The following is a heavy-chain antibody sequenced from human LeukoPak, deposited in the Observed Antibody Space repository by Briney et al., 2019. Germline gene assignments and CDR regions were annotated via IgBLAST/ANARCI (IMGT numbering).Heavy chain of an antibody. CDR2: IIPIFGTA. J-gene: IGHJ4*02. Sequence: ASVKLSFKASGGTFSSYAISWVRQAPAQGLELMGGIIPIFGTANYAQKFQGRVTITTDESTSTAYMELSSLRSEDTAVYYCARGRWLQPWGYFDYWGQGTLVTVSS. D-gene: IGHD5-24*01. V-gene: IGHV1-69*05. CDR3: ARGRWLQPWGYFDY. CDR1: GGTFSSYA.